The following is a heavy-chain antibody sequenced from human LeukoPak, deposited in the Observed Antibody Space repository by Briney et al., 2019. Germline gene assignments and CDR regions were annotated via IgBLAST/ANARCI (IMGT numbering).Heavy chain of an antibody. V-gene: IGHV3-30-3*01. CDR1: GFTFSSYA. J-gene: IGHJ4*02. D-gene: IGHD2-15*01. CDR3: ARRGSYSIHDC. Sequence: GGSLRLSCAASGFTFSSYAMHWVRQAPGKGLEWVAVISYDGSNKYYADSVKGRFTISRDNAKNTLYLQMNSLRAEDTAVYYCARRGSYSIHDCWGQGTLVTVSS. CDR2: ISYDGSNK.